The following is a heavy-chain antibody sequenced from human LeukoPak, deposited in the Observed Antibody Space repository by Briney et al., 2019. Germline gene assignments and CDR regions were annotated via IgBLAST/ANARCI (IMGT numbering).Heavy chain of an antibody. CDR3: ARDTVTTLSYYYYYMDV. V-gene: IGHV3-48*03. CDR1: GFTFSSYE. J-gene: IGHJ6*03. Sequence: GGSLRLSCAASGFTFSSYEMNWVRQAPGKGLEWVSYISSSGSTIYYADSVKGRFTISRDNAKNSLYLQMNSLRAEDTAVYYCARDTVTTLSYYYYYMDVWGKGTTVTVSS. D-gene: IGHD4-17*01. CDR2: ISSSGSTI.